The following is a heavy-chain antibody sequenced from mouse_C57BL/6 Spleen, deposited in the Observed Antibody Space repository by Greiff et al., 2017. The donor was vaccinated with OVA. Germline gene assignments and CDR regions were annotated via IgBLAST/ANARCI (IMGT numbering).Heavy chain of an antibody. CDR1: GYTFTNYW. Sequence: VKLMESGAELVRPGTSVKMSCKASGYTFTNYWIGWAKQRPGHGLEWIGDIYPGGGYTNYNEKFKGKATLTADNSSSTAYMQFSSLTSEDSAIYDGARSYYDGSSRDYSMDYWGQGTSVTVSS. J-gene: IGHJ4*01. CDR3: ARSYYDGSSRDYSMDY. CDR2: IYPGGGYT. D-gene: IGHD1-1*01. V-gene: IGHV1-63*01.